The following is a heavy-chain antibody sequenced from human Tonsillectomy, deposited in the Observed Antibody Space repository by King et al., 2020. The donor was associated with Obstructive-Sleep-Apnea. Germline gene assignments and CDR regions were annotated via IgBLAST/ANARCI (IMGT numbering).Heavy chain of an antibody. CDR1: GFTFSSYG. Sequence: VQLVESGGGVVQPGRSLRLSCAASGFTFSSYGMHWVRQAPGKGLEWVAVIWYDGSNKYYGDSVKGRFTISRDKSKNTLYLQMNSLRAEDTAVYYCARGDGYNHDAFDIWGQGTMVTVSS. CDR3: ARGDGYNHDAFDI. CDR2: IWYDGSNK. V-gene: IGHV3-33*01. J-gene: IGHJ3*02. D-gene: IGHD5-24*01.